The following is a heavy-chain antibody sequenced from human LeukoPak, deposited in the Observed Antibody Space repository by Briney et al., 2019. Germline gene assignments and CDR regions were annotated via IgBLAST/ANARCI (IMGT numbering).Heavy chain of an antibody. CDR1: GVTISSYY. CDR3: GRVLMVRGRTNWFDP. CDR2: IYTGGST. D-gene: IGHD3-10*01. Sequence: SETLSLTCTVSGVTISSYYWSWIRQAAGKGLEWIGRIYTGGSTNYNPSLKSRVTTSVDTSKNHSFLQLSSVPAATTAAYYCGRVLMVRGRTNWFDPWGQGTLVTVSS. V-gene: IGHV4-4*07. J-gene: IGHJ5*02.